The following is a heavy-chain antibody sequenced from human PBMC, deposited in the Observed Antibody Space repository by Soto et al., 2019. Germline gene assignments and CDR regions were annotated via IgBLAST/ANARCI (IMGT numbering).Heavy chain of an antibody. D-gene: IGHD2-21*02. CDR3: ARVGAIVVVTAPFDP. J-gene: IGHJ5*02. Sequence: QVQLVQSGAEVKKPGASVKISCKASGYIFTNYYIHWVRQAPGQGLEWMGTINAGGGYTTHEQRFLGRVTMTRETSTSTLSMELSSLTYAETAVYYCARVGAIVVVTAPFDPRGQGTLGTISS. CDR1: GYIFTNYY. CDR2: INAGGGYT. V-gene: IGHV1-46*03.